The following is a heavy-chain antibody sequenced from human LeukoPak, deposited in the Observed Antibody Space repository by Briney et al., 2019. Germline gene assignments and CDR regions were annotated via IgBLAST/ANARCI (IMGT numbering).Heavy chain of an antibody. J-gene: IGHJ6*02. CDR1: GFTFSNAW. D-gene: IGHD2-8*01. Sequence: GGPLRLSCAASGFTFSNAWMSWVRQAPGKGLEWVGRIKSKTDGGTTDYAAPVKGRFTISRDDSKNTLYLQMNSLKTEDIAVYYCTTDVTYCTNGVCYYYYYGMDVWGQGTTVTVSS. V-gene: IGHV3-15*01. CDR2: IKSKTDGGTT. CDR3: TTDVTYCTNGVCYYYYYGMDV.